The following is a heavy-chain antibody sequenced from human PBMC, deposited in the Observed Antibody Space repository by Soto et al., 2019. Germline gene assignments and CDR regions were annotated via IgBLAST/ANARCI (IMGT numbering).Heavy chain of an antibody. CDR2: ISSSSSTI. CDR1: GFTFSSYS. V-gene: IGHV3-48*02. CDR3: ARDRVGSSGWTPYYCDY. Sequence: EVQLVESGGGLVQPGWSLRLSCAASGFTFSSYSMNWVRQAPGKGLEWVSYISSSSSTIYYADSVKGRFTISRDNAKNSLYLQMNSLRDEDTAVYYCARDRVGSSGWTPYYCDYWGQGTLVTVSS. J-gene: IGHJ4*02. D-gene: IGHD6-19*01.